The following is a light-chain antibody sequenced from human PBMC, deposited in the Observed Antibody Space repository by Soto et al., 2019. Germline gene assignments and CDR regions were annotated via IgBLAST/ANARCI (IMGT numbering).Light chain of an antibody. Sequence: TQSPGTLSLSPGERATLSCRASQSVTSTYLAWYQQSPGQSPMLLIYGASTSATSIPARVSGCWSGTVFTLTIPSLQFEDFAVYYHQQSNKWPPIPVGQGTRLAIK. CDR1: QSVTSTY. CDR2: GAS. V-gene: IGKV3-15*01. CDR3: QQSNKWPPIP. J-gene: IGKJ5*01.